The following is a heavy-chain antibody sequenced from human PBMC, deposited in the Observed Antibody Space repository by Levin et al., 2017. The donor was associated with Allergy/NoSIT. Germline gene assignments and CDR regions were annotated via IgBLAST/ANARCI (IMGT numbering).Heavy chain of an antibody. CDR3: ARSARGGSGSFRY. J-gene: IGHJ4*02. D-gene: IGHD3-10*01. CDR1: GGSFSGYY. Sequence: SQTLSLPCTFDGGSFSGYYWTWIRQAPGKGLEWIGEINQSGATNYNPSLKSRVSISPDLSKNQFSLRLTSVTAADTAVYYCARSARGGSGSFRYWGQGTQVTVS. CDR2: INQSGAT. V-gene: IGHV4-34*01.